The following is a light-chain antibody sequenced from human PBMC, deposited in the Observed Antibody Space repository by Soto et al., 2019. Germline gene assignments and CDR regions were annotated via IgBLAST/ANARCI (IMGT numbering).Light chain of an antibody. CDR2: DVS. V-gene: IGLV2-11*01. Sequence: QSALTQPPSVSGSPGQSVTISCTGTSSDVGDYDYVSWYLQHPGTAPKLLISDVSRRHSGVPDRFSGSKSGNTASLTISGLQVDDEGDDYCCAYAGTSTYVFGTGTKVTVL. CDR3: CAYAGTSTYV. CDR1: SSDVGDYDY. J-gene: IGLJ1*01.